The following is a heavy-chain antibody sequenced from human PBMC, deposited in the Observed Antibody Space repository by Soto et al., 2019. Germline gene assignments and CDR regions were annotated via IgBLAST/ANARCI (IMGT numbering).Heavy chain of an antibody. V-gene: IGHV3-48*01. CDR2: ISSSSSII. CDR3: ARDSGSTYYYYYMDV. Sequence: PWGSLRLSCVASGFTFSDYSMNWVRQAPGKGLEWVSYISSSSSIIYYAGSVKGRFTISRDNAKKSLYLQMNSLRAEDTAIYYCARDSGSTYYYYYMDVWGKGTTVTVSS. J-gene: IGHJ6*03. D-gene: IGHD3-10*01. CDR1: GFTFSDYS.